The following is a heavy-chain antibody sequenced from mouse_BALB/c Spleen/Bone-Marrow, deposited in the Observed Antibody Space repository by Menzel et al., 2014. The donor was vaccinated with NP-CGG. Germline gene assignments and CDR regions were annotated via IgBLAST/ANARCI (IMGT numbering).Heavy chain of an antibody. CDR1: GFDFSRYW. CDR3: ARQGYYGKGDY. V-gene: IGHV4-1*02. D-gene: IGHD2-1*01. Sequence: EVQGVESGGGLVQPGGSLKLSCAASGFDFSRYWMSWVRQAPGKGLEWIGEINPDSSTVNYTPSLKDKFIISRDNAKNTLYLQMSKVRSEDTALYYCARQGYYGKGDYWGQGTTLTVSS. CDR2: INPDSSTV. J-gene: IGHJ2*01.